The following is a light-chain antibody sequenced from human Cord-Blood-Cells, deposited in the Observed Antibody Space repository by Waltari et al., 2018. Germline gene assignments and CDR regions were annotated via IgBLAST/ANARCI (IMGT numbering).Light chain of an antibody. CDR1: QSVSSSY. J-gene: IGKJ2*01. CDR3: QQYGSSPT. CDR2: GAS. Sequence: EIVLTQSPGTLSLSPGERATLSCRASQSVSSSYLAWYQQKPGQAPRLLIYGASSRATVSPDRFSGSGSGTDFTLTISRLEPEDFAVYYCQQYGSSPTFGHGTKLEIK. V-gene: IGKV3-20*01.